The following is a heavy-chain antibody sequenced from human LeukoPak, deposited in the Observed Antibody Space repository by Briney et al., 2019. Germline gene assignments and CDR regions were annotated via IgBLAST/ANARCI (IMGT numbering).Heavy chain of an antibody. V-gene: IGHV4-59*12. D-gene: IGHD3-10*01. CDR1: GGSISSYN. CDR2: IYYSGST. CDR3: ARGRFGELLSAY. J-gene: IGHJ4*02. Sequence: PSETLSLTCTVSGGSISSYNWAWIRQPPGKGLECIGYIYYSGSTNYNPSLKSRVTISVDTSKNQFSLKLSSVTAADTAVYYCARGRFGELLSAYWGQGTLVTVSS.